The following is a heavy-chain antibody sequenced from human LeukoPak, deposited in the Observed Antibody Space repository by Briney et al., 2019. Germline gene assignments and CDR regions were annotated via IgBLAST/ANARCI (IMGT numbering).Heavy chain of an antibody. CDR1: GFTFSSYG. CDR3: ARSMVRGVNVDYYYYGMDV. Sequence: GGSLRLSCAASGFTFSSYGMPWVRQAPGKGLEWVAVIWYDGSNKYYADSVKGRFTISRDNSKNTLYLQMNSLRAEDTAVYYCARSMVRGVNVDYYYYGMDVWGQGTTVTVSS. V-gene: IGHV3-33*01. CDR2: IWYDGSNK. J-gene: IGHJ6*02. D-gene: IGHD3-10*01.